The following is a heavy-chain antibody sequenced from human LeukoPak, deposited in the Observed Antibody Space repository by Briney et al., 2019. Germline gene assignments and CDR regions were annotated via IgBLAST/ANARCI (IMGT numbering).Heavy chain of an antibody. J-gene: IGHJ4*02. V-gene: IGHV3-23*01. CDR1: GFTFSNYA. CDR3: SRGRYCSSTSCYIDY. Sequence: GESPRLSCATSGFTFSNYAMGWVRQAPGQGLKWVSGISGSAGSTYYADSVKGRFTISRDNSKNTLYLQMNSLRAEDTAVYYCSRGRYCSSTSCYIDYWGQGTLVTVAS. CDR2: ISGSAGST. D-gene: IGHD2-2*02.